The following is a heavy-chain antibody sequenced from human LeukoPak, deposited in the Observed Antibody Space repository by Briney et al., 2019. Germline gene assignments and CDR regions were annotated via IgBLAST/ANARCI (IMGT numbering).Heavy chain of an antibody. J-gene: IGHJ4*02. V-gene: IGHV3-7*03. D-gene: IGHD3-16*01. CDR3: ARHGPSYYFDY. Sequence: GGSLRLSCAAPAFTFSNYYMSWVRQAPGKGLEWVANIKQDGSEKWYADSVKGRFTISRDNAKNSLYLQMNSLRTEDTAVYYCARHGPSYYFDYWGQGTLVTVSS. CDR1: AFTFSNYY. CDR2: IKQDGSEK.